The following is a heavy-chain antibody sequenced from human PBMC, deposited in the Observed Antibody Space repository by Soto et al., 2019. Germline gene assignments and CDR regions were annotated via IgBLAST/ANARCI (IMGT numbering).Heavy chain of an antibody. V-gene: IGHV4-34*01. CDR1: GGSFSGYY. Sequence: QVQLQEWGAGLLKPSETLSLTCAVYGGSFSGYYWTWIRQPPGKGLEWIGEINDSGGTDFNPSLKSRVTISLDTSKNPLSLKLSSVTAADTAVYYCARGRKEFSSSCSVDWRQGTLLTVSS. J-gene: IGHJ4*02. D-gene: IGHD6-13*01. CDR3: ARGRKEFSSSCSVD. CDR2: INDSGGT.